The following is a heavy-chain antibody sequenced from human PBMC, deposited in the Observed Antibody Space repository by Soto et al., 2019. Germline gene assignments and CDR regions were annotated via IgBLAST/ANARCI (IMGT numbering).Heavy chain of an antibody. V-gene: IGHV3-33*01. CDR1: GFTFSTYA. J-gene: IGHJ6*02. Sequence: PGGSLRLSCAASGFTFSTYAMHWVRQAPGEGLEWVAVIWYDGSDKYYADSVKGRFTISRDNSRNTLYLQMNSLRAEDTAVYYCAGQYAAAGTHYYYYGMDVWGQGTTVTVSS. D-gene: IGHD6-13*01. CDR3: AGQYAAAGTHYYYYGMDV. CDR2: IWYDGSDK.